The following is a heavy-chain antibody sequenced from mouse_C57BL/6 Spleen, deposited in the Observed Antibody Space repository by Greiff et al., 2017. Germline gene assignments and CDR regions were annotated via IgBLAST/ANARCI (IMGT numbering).Heavy chain of an antibody. J-gene: IGHJ1*03. D-gene: IGHD1-1*01. CDR1: GYTFTSYW. Sequence: QVQLKQPGAELVKPGASVKLSCKASGYTFTSYWMHWVKQRPGQGLEWIGLIHPNSGSTNYNEKFKSKATLTVDKSSSTAYMQLSSLTSEDSAVXYCARSPVGARYWYFDDWGTGTTVTVSS. CDR2: IHPNSGST. V-gene: IGHV1-64*01. CDR3: ARSPVGARYWYFDD.